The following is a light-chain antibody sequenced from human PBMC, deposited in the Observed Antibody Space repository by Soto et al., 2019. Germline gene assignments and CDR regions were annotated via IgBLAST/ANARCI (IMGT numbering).Light chain of an antibody. J-gene: IGLJ1*01. CDR1: RSNIGAGYD. V-gene: IGLV1-40*01. CDR3: QSYEDSLSGSGV. CDR2: SFN. Sequence: QSVLTQPPSVSRAPGQTVTISCTGSRSNIGAGYDIHWYQFLPGTAPKLLLYSFNKRPSRIPDRFSGSKSGTSASLAITGLQPEDEADYYCQSYEDSLSGSGVFGTGTKVTVL.